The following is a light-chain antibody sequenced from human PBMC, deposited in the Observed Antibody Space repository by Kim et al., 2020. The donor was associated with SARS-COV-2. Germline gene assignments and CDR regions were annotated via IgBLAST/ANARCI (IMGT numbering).Light chain of an antibody. CDR1: QSVSSY. Sequence: ETVLTQSPATLSLSPGERATLSCRASQSVSSYLAWYQQKPGQAPRLLINDASNRATGIPARFSGSGSGTDFTLTISSLEPEDFAVYYCQQRSNWRYTFGQGTKLEI. J-gene: IGKJ2*01. V-gene: IGKV3-11*01. CDR2: DAS. CDR3: QQRSNWRYT.